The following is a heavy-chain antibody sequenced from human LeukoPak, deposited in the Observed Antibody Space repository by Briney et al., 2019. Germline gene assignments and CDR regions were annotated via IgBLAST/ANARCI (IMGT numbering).Heavy chain of an antibody. D-gene: IGHD5-18*01. CDR2: ILPIFGTA. V-gene: IGHV1-69*06. Sequence: SVKVSCKASGGTFSSYAISWVRQAPGQGLEWMGGILPIFGTANYAQKYQGRVTITADKSTSTAYMELSSLRSEDTAVYYCARERGYSYDYWGQGTLVTVSS. J-gene: IGHJ4*02. CDR1: GGTFSSYA. CDR3: ARERGYSYDY.